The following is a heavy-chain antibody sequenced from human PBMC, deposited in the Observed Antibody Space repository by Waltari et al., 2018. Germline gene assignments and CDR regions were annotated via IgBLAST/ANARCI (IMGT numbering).Heavy chain of an antibody. V-gene: IGHV1-69*14. CDR2: SIPIFGTA. D-gene: IGHD2-15*01. CDR3: AREPLGGNPEFDY. CDR1: GGTFSSYA. J-gene: IGHJ4*02. Sequence: QVQLVQSGAEVKKPGSSVKVSCKASGGTFSSYAISWVRQAPGQGLEWVGGSIPIFGTANYAQKFQGRVTITADKSTSTAYMELSSLRSEDTAVYYCAREPLGGNPEFDYWGQGTLVTVSS.